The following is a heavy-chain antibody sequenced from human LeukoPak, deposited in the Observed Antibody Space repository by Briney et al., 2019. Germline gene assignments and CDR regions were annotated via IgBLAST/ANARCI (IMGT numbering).Heavy chain of an antibody. CDR1: GGSLSNTNW. CDR2: ISLTGLT. V-gene: IGHV4-4*02. J-gene: IGHJ4*02. CDR3: SRESGAFSPFGY. Sequence: SGTLSLTCGVSGGSLSNTNWWSWVRQPPGQGLEWIGEISLTGLTHYIPSLDSRVTVSLDKSKNQLSLNLTSVTAADTAVYYCSRESGAFSPFGYWGQGTLVTVLS. D-gene: IGHD1-26*01.